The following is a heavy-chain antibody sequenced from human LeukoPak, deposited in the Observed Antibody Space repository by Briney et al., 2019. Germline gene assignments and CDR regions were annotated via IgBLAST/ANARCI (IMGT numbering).Heavy chain of an antibody. CDR1: GFTFSSYW. CDR3: ARTDYDENWFDP. J-gene: IGHJ5*02. Sequence: GGSLRLSCAASGFTFSSYWMNWVRQAPGKGLVWVSRINSDGSSTSYADSVKGRFTISRDNAKNTLYLQMNSLRAEDTAAYYCARTDYDENWFDPWGQGTLVTVSS. V-gene: IGHV3-74*01. D-gene: IGHD4-17*01. CDR2: INSDGSST.